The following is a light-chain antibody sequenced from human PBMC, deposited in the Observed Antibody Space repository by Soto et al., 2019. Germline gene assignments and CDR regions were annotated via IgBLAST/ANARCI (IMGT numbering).Light chain of an antibody. J-gene: IGLJ1*01. CDR3: CSYAGRYTYV. CDR2: DVS. Sequence: QSALTQPPSVSGSPAQSVTISCTGTSSDVGAYNSVSWYQQHPGKAPKLIIYDVSKRPSGVPYRFSASKSGNTASLTISGLLAEDEADYYCCSYAGRYTYVFGTGTKLTVL. CDR1: SSDVGAYNS. V-gene: IGLV2-11*01.